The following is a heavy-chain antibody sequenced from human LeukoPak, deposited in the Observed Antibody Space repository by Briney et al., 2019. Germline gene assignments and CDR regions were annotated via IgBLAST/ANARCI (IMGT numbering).Heavy chain of an antibody. J-gene: IGHJ4*02. CDR3: ARDPGPPYYFDY. V-gene: IGHV3-11*04. CDR1: GFTFSNAW. Sequence: SGGSLRLSCAASGFTFSNAWMSWVRQAPGKGLEWVSYISSSGSTIYYADSVKGRFTISRDNAKNSLYLQMNSLRAEDTAVYYCARDPGPPYYFDYWGQGTLVTVSS. CDR2: ISSSGSTI.